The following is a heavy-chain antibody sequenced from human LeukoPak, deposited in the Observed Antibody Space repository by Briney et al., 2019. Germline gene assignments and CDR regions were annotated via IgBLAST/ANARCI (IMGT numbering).Heavy chain of an antibody. J-gene: IGHJ3*02. CDR2: ISWNSGSI. CDR1: GFTFSSYA. Sequence: GGSLRLSCAASGFTFSSYAMHWVRQAPGKGLEWVSGISWNSGSIGYADSVKGRFTISRDNAKNSLYLQMNSRRAEDMALYYCAKDILPISFGAFDIWGQGTMVTVSS. V-gene: IGHV3-9*03. D-gene: IGHD3-3*01. CDR3: AKDILPISFGAFDI.